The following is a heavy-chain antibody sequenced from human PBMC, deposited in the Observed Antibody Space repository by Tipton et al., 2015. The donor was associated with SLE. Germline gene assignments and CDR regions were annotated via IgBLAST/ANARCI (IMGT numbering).Heavy chain of an antibody. CDR3: ARVLRDGYNSPLLDY. Sequence: GLVKPSETLSLTCTVSGGSISSSSYYWGWIRQPPGKGLEWIGSIYYSGSTYYNPSLKSRVTISVDTSKNQFSLKLSSVTAADTAVYYCARVLRDGYNSPLLDYWGQGTLVSVSS. V-gene: IGHV4-39*07. J-gene: IGHJ4*02. CDR2: IYYSGST. CDR1: GGSISSSSYY. D-gene: IGHD5-24*01.